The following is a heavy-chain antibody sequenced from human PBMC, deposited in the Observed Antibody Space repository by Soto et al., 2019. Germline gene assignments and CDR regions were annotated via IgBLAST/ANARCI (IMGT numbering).Heavy chain of an antibody. D-gene: IGHD3-22*01. CDR1: GFIFSAYG. V-gene: IGHV3-30*18. Sequence: GGSLRLSCAASGFIFSAYGIHWVRQAPGKGLEWVAVISYDGNNEHYADSVKGRFTISRDNSKNTLFLQMSSLGAEDTAVYYCAKDTYYHVTTGYSVFDYWGQGPLVTVSS. CDR2: ISYDGNNE. CDR3: AKDTYYHVTTGYSVFDY. J-gene: IGHJ4*02.